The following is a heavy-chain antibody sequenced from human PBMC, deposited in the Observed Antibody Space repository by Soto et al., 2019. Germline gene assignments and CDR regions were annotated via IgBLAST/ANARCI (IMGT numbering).Heavy chain of an antibody. J-gene: IGHJ4*02. CDR1: GDSINNYY. Sequence: PSETLSLTCTVSGDSINNYYWSWIRQPPGKRLEWIGYVYYSGTTNYNPSLKSRVTISVDLSKNRFSLRLSSVTTADTALYYCARTTAVPNTLRSRYFFDYWGQGTLVTVSS. V-gene: IGHV4-59*01. CDR2: VYYSGTT. CDR3: ARTTAVPNTLRSRYFFDY. D-gene: IGHD4-17*01.